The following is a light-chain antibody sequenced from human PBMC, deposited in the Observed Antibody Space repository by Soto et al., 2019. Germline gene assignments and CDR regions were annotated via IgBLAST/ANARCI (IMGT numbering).Light chain of an antibody. Sequence: IVLTQSPLSLPVTPGEPASISCRSSESLLQSNGNHYLDWYLQKPGQSPQVLLYLGSNRASGVPDSFSGSGPGTDFTLKISSVEAEDVGVYSCIQALHTPWTFGHGTKVGIK. J-gene: IGKJ1*01. CDR3: IQALHTPWT. CDR2: LGS. CDR1: ESLLQSNGNHY. V-gene: IGKV2-28*01.